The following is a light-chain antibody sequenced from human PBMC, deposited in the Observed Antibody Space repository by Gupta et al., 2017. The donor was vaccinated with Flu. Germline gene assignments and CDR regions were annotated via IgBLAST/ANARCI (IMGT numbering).Light chain of an antibody. V-gene: IGKV3-20*01. CDR3: QHECSSFQT. Sequence: EIVLTQSPGTLSLSPGERATLSCRASQTVSSSYLAWYQQKRGQAPRLLIYGASSRATGIPDRFSGSGTGTEFTLTISRLEPEDFAVYYCQHECSSFQTFGQGTKLDIK. CDR2: GAS. J-gene: IGKJ2*01. CDR1: QTVSSSY.